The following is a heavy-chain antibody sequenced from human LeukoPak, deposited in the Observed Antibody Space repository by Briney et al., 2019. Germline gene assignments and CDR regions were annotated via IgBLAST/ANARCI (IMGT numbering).Heavy chain of an antibody. CDR1: GYTFTSYY. V-gene: IGHV1-46*01. CDR2: INPSGGST. J-gene: IGHJ6*03. D-gene: IGHD3-16*01. CDR3: ARDRTVVWKDYYYYMDV. Sequence: ASVKVSCKASGYTFTSYYMHWVRQAPGQGLEWMGIINPSGGSTSYAQKFQGRVTMTRDMSTSTVCMELSSLRSEDTAVYYCARDRTVVWKDYYYYMDVWGKGTTVSVSS.